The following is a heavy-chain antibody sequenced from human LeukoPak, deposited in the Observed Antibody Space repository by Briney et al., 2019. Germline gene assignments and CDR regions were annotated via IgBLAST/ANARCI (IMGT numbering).Heavy chain of an antibody. CDR2: ISYDGSIK. V-gene: IGHV3-30-3*01. D-gene: IGHD1-7*01. J-gene: IGHJ4*02. Sequence: PGGSLRLSCAASGXTFSSYAVHWVRQAPGKGLEWVAVISYDGSIKSYTDSAKGQFTISRDNPKNTLYLQLNGLRVEDTAVYYCARGRAGNYHDYWGQGTLVTVTS. CDR1: GXTFSSYA. CDR3: ARGRAGNYHDY.